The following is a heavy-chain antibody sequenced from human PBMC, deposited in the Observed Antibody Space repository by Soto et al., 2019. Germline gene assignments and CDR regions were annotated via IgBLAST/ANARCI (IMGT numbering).Heavy chain of an antibody. Sequence: QVQLVESGGGVVQPGRSLRLSCAASGFTFSSYGMHWVRQAPGKGLEWVAVISYDGSNKYYADSVKGRFTISRDNSKNTLYLQMNSLRAEDTAVDYCAKDRLRVGSYFDYVGPGSLVTVSS. J-gene: IGHJ4*02. D-gene: IGHD3-10*01. V-gene: IGHV3-30*18. CDR3: AKDRLRVGSYFDY. CDR1: GFTFSSYG. CDR2: ISYDGSNK.